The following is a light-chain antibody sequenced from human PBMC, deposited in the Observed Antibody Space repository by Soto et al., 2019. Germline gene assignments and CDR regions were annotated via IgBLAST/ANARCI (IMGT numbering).Light chain of an antibody. CDR2: GAS. CDR1: QSVSNNY. CDR3: QHRKNWQVT. J-gene: IGKJ5*01. V-gene: IGKV3D-11*02. Sequence: EIVLTQSPGTLSLSPGERATLSCRASQSVSNNYLAWYQQKPGQAPRLLIYGASNRATGIPARFSGSGSGTDFTLTISSLEPEDFAVYYCQHRKNWQVTFGQGTRLEIK.